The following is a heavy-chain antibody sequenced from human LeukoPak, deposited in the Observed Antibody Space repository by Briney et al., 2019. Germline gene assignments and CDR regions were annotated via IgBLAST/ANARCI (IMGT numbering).Heavy chain of an antibody. V-gene: IGHV3-21*01. D-gene: IGHD4-17*01. J-gene: IGHJ4*02. CDR1: GFTFSSYS. CDR3: ARGVDYGDFVYFDY. CDR2: ISSSSSYI. Sequence: PGGSLRLSCAASGFTFSSYSMNWVRQAPGKGLEWVSSISSSSSYIYYADSVKGRFTISRDNAKNSLYLQMNSLRAEDTAVYYCARGVDYGDFVYFDYWGQGTLVTGSS.